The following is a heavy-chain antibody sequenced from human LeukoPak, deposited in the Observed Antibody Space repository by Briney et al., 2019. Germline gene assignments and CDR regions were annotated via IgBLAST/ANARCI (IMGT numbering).Heavy chain of an antibody. CDR1: GGSISSYY. CDR3: ARTRLVGNTGWYFDL. D-gene: IGHD2-8*02. CDR2: IYYSGST. V-gene: IGHV4-59*01. Sequence: PSETLSLTCTVSGGSISSYYWSWIRQPPGKGLEWIGYIYYSGSTNYNPSLKSRVTISVDTSKTQFSLKLSSVTAADTAVYYCARTRLVGNTGWYFDLWGRGTLVTVSS. J-gene: IGHJ2*01.